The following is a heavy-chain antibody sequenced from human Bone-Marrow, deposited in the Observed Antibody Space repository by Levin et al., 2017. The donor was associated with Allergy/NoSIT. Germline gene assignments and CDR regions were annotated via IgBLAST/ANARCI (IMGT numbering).Heavy chain of an antibody. D-gene: IGHD1-14*01. CDR1: GGSIPRTNW. CDR3: ARGTTGGFDY. V-gene: IGHV4-4*02. Sequence: PSQTLSLTCAVSGGSIPRTNWWSWVRQPPGKGLEWIGEIYHSGSTSYNPSLKSRITISIDKSKNQFSLNLRSVTAADTAVYYCARGTTGGFDYWGQGTLVSVSS. J-gene: IGHJ4*02. CDR2: IYHSGST.